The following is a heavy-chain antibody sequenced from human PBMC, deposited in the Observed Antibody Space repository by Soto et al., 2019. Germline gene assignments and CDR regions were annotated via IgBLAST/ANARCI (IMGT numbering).Heavy chain of an antibody. Sequence: GASVNVSCKASGYTFTSYGIHWVRQAPGQRLEWMGWINAANGDTKYSPKFQGRVTITRDTSASKAYMELSSLRSEDTAVYYCVRRHVSATGIDWSDHWGKGNMVTVSA. D-gene: IGHD6-13*01. CDR1: GYTFTSYG. V-gene: IGHV1-3*01. CDR2: INAANGDT. CDR3: VRRHVSATGIDWSDH. J-gene: IGHJ5*02.